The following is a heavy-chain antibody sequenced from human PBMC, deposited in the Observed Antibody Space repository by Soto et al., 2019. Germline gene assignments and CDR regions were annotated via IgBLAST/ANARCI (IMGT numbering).Heavy chain of an antibody. CDR1: GFNFTNYG. Sequence: QEHLVESGGGVVQPGRSLRLSCAASGFNFTNYGMHWVRQAPGKGLEWVAVISYDGNNQHYADSVKGRFTISRDTSNNTVSLQMHSLRPEDTAVYYCARYNWNCGNDYWGPGTLVTVSS. CDR2: ISYDGNNQ. CDR3: ARYNWNCGNDY. D-gene: IGHD1-7*01. V-gene: IGHV3-30*03. J-gene: IGHJ4*02.